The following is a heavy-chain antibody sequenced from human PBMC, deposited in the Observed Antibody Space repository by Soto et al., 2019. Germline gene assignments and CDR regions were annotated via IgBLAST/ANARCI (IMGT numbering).Heavy chain of an antibody. CDR3: ARLGGYYQAFDS. D-gene: IGHD3-22*01. Sequence: LSLTRTVPHDLISHDDSSCAGMFLKKKMEWIGYIYYTETTKYNPSLKSRVTISVDSSKNQFSLKLDSVTAADTAVYYCARLGGYYQAFDSWGQGTLVTVSS. J-gene: IGHJ4*02. V-gene: IGHV4-59*08. CDR2: IYYTETT. CDR1: HDLISHDD.